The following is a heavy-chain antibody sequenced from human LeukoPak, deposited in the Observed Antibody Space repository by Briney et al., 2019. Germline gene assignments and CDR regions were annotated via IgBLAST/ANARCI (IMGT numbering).Heavy chain of an antibody. CDR3: AKAPVTSCRGAFCYPLDS. D-gene: IGHD2-15*01. CDR1: GSSLSSYA. V-gene: IGHV3-23*01. J-gene: IGHJ4*02. Sequence: GGSLRLSCAASGSSLSSYAMSWVRQAPGKGLEWVSAISSSDDGTYHAGSVRGRFTISRDSSKNTLYLQMNSLRTEDAAIYYCAKAPVTSCRGAFCYPLDSWGQGTLVTVSS. CDR2: ISSSDDGT.